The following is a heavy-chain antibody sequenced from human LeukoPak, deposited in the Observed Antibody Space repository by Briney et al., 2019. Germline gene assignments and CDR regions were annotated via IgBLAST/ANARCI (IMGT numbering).Heavy chain of an antibody. CDR1: GFTFSSFS. CDR2: IRSGGTNT. J-gene: IGHJ4*02. D-gene: IGHD1-7*01. V-gene: IGHV3-48*04. CDR3: ARMNYVSSGWGAPFDY. Sequence: GGSLRLSCAASGFTFSSFSMNWVRQAPGKGLEWVSYIRSGGTNTDYTGSVKGRFTISRGNAKNSLYLQMNSLRAEDMAVYYCARMNYVSSGWGAPFDYWGQGTLVTVSS.